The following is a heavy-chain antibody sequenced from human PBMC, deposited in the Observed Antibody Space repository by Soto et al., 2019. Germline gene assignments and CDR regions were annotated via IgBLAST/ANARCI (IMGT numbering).Heavy chain of an antibody. D-gene: IGHD6-19*01. J-gene: IGHJ1*01. CDR1: GFTFSSYS. Sequence: PGGSLRLSCIASGFTFSSYSMKWVRQAPGKGLEWVSSISNRGSYIYYADSVKGRFTISRDDSKNTLSLQLNSLRVEDTAHYYCAKADGEQWLIPHLDNWGQGTQVTVSS. V-gene: IGHV3-21*04. CDR3: AKADGEQWLIPHLDN. CDR2: ISNRGSYI.